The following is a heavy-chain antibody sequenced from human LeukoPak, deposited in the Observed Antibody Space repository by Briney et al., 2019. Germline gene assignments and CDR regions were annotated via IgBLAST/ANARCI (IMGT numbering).Heavy chain of an antibody. CDR3: VKVAAAAGTWPY. D-gene: IGHD6-13*01. CDR1: GFTVSSNY. J-gene: IGHJ4*02. V-gene: IGHV3-53*01. Sequence: GGSLRLSCAASGFTVSSNYMSWVRQAPGKGLEWVSVIYSGGSTYYADSVKGRFTISRDNSKNTLYLQMNSLRAEDTAVYYCVKVAAAAGTWPYWGQGTLVTVSS. CDR2: IYSGGST.